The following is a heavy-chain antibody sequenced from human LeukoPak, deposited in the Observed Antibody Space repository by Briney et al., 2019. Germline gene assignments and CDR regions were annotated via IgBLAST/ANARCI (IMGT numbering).Heavy chain of an antibody. V-gene: IGHV1-2*06. CDR2: INPNSGGT. CDR1: GYTFTGYH. Sequence: ASVKVSCKASGYTFTGYHMHWVRQAPGQGLEWMGRINPNSGGTNYAQKFQGRVTMTRDTSISTAYMELSRLRSDDTAVYYCARERVVVVHDAFDIWGQGTMVTVSS. D-gene: IGHD2-21*01. CDR3: ARERVVVVHDAFDI. J-gene: IGHJ3*02.